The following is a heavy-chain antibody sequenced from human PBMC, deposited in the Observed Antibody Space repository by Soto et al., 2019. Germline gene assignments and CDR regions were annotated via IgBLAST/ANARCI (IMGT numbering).Heavy chain of an antibody. J-gene: IGHJ5*02. CDR2: IGADNGDT. CDR1: GYTFSSYG. D-gene: IGHD1-1*01. Sequence: QVQLVQSGAEVKKPGASVKVSCKASGYTFSSYGVSWVRQAPGQGLEWMGWIGADNGDTYYAQNFQGRVTITTDTPTTTSYIERRSLTSDDPPGYFFPRDWKGTDRFDPWGQGTLVTLSP. V-gene: IGHV1-18*01. CDR3: PRDWKGTDRFDP.